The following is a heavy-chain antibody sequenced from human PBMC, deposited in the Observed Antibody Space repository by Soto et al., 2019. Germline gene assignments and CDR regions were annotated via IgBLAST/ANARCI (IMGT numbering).Heavy chain of an antibody. J-gene: IGHJ6*02. D-gene: IGHD2-8*01. CDR1: GGTFSSYA. Sequence: QVQLVQSGAEVKKPGSSVKVSCKASGGTFSSYAISWVRQAPGQGLEWLGGIIPIFGTANYAQKFQGRVTITADEATSTAYMELSSLRTEDTAVYYCARSAYCTNGVCYQDYYGMDVWGQGTTVTVSS. V-gene: IGHV1-69*01. CDR2: IIPIFGTA. CDR3: ARSAYCTNGVCYQDYYGMDV.